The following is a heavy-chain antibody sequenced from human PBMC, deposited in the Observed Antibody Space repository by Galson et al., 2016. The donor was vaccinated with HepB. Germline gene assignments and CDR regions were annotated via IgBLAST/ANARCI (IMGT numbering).Heavy chain of an antibody. D-gene: IGHD1-7*01. Sequence: SLRLSCAASGFTFSSYGMHWVRQAPGKGLEWVAVISFDGSNKYYADSVKGRFTVSRDNSKNTLYLQMNSLRPEDTAVYYCAKDKGYNWNYATGSRYYYYGMDAWGQGTTVTVSS. CDR1: GFTFSSYG. CDR2: ISFDGSNK. CDR3: AKDKGYNWNYATGSRYYYYGMDA. V-gene: IGHV3-30*18. J-gene: IGHJ6*02.